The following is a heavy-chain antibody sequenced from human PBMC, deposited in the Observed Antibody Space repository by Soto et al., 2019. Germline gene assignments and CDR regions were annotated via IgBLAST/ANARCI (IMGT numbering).Heavy chain of an antibody. CDR3: AREDHTLFRGWYNYNWFEP. CDR1: GDSVSSNSAA. D-gene: IGHD6-19*01. CDR2: TYYRSKWYN. V-gene: IGHV6-1*01. J-gene: IGHJ5*02. Sequence: SHTLSLTCAISGDSVSSNSAAWNLIRQSPSRSHEGLGRTYYRSKWYNDYAVSVKSRITINPDTSKNQLSLQLNSVTPEDTAVYYCAREDHTLFRGWYNYNWFEPWGQVTLVTVSS.